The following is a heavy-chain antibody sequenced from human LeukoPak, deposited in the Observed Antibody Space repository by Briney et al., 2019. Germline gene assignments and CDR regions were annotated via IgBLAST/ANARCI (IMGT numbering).Heavy chain of an antibody. CDR1: GYTFTGYY. D-gene: IGHD4-17*01. J-gene: IGHJ5*02. CDR3: ARGASGVYTVTTSWFDP. Sequence: ASVKLSCTASGYTFTGYYMHWVRQAPGQGLAWMGWINPNSGGTNYAQKFQGRVTMTRDTSISTAYMELSRLRSDDTAVYYCARGASGVYTVTTSWFDPWGQGTLVTVSS. CDR2: INPNSGGT. V-gene: IGHV1-2*02.